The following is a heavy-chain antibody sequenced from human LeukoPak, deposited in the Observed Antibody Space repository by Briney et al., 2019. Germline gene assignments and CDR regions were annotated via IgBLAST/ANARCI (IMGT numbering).Heavy chain of an antibody. D-gene: IGHD6-13*01. CDR1: GFTFSSYE. CDR2: IERGGST. CDR3: ARGGLADSSWSWFDP. Sequence: GSLRLSCAASGFTFSSYEMNWVRQAPGKGLEWIGEIERGGSTVYSPTLKSRVTMSLDTSKIQFSLRLTSVTAADTAVYFCARGGLADSSWSWFDPWGQGTLVTVSS. J-gene: IGHJ5*02. V-gene: IGHV4-34*01.